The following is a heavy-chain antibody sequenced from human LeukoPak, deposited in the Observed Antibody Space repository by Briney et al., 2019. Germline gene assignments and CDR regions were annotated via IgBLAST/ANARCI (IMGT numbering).Heavy chain of an antibody. J-gene: IGHJ1*01. D-gene: IGHD6-13*01. CDR3: ARDLDSSWTGYFQP. CDR1: GYTFTGYY. CDR2: GNPNDGGT. Sequence: ASVKVSCKASGYTFTGYYIHWVRQAPGQGLEWMGWGNPNDGGTNYAQKFQGRVTMTWDTSITTAYMELSSLTSDDTAVYYCARDLDSSWTGYFQPWGQGTLVTVSS. V-gene: IGHV1-2*02.